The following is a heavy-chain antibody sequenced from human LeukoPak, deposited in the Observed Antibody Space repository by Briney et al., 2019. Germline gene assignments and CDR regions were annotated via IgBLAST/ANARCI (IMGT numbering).Heavy chain of an antibody. V-gene: IGHV3-30*02. CDR1: GFTFSSYG. D-gene: IGHD3-10*01. J-gene: IGHJ4*02. Sequence: PGGSLRLSCAASGFTFSSYGMHWVRQAPGKGLEWVAFIRYDGSNKYYADSVKGRFTISRDNSKNTLYLQMNSLRAEDTAVYYCAKDGGFGELSIPSTFDYWGQGTLVTVSS. CDR2: IRYDGSNK. CDR3: AKDGGFGELSIPSTFDY.